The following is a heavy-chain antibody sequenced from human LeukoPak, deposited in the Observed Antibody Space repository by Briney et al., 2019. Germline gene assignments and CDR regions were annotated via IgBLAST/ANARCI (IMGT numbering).Heavy chain of an antibody. V-gene: IGHV1-58*01. D-gene: IGHD3-3*01. CDR3: AVSLRFLEWSPYPPDY. CDR1: GFTFTSSA. Sequence: GASVKVSCKASGFTFTSSAVQWVRQARGQRLEWIGWIVVGSGNTNYAQKFQERVTITRDMSTSTAYMELSSLRSEDTAVYYCAVSLRFLEWSPYPPDYWGQGTLVTVSS. J-gene: IGHJ4*02. CDR2: IVVGSGNT.